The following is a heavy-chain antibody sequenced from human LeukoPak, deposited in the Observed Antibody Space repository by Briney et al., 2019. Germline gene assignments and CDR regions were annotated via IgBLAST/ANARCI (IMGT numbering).Heavy chain of an antibody. J-gene: IGHJ4*02. CDR1: GDSISGYY. CDR2: IYASGST. D-gene: IGHD3-16*02. CDR3: RRGVITFGGVIVPNELEFDY. V-gene: IGHV4-4*07. Sequence: SETLSLTCTVSGDSISGYYWSWIRQPAGKGLEWIGRIYASGSTNYNPSLRSRVTMFVDTSKSQFSLTLSPVTAADTALYYLRRGVITFGGVIVPNELEFDYWGQGTLVTVSS.